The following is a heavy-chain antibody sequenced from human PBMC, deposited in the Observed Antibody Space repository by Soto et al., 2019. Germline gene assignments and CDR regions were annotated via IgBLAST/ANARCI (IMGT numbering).Heavy chain of an antibody. Sequence: QVQLVQSGAEVKKPGASVKVSCKASGYTFTGYYMHWVRQAPGQGLEWMGWINPNRRGTNYAQKFQGWVTMTRDTSISTAYMELSRLRSDDTAVYYCARGAGGSSNVGDYWGQGTLVTVSS. CDR1: GYTFTGYY. CDR2: INPNRRGT. V-gene: IGHV1-2*04. J-gene: IGHJ4*02. CDR3: ARGAGGSSNVGDY. D-gene: IGHD6-13*01.